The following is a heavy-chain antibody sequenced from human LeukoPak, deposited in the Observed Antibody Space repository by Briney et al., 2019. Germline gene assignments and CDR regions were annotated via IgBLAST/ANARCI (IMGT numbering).Heavy chain of an antibody. CDR1: GGSISSSSYY. J-gene: IGHJ4*02. CDR2: IYYSGST. D-gene: IGHD2-2*02. CDR3: ARLIVVPAAISDPFDY. V-gene: IGHV4-39*01. Sequence: PSETLSLTCTVSGGSISSSSYYWGWIRQPPGKGLEWIGSIYYSGSTYYNPSLKSRATISVDTSKNQFSLKLSSVTAADTAVYYCARLIVVPAAISDPFDYWGQGTLVTVSS.